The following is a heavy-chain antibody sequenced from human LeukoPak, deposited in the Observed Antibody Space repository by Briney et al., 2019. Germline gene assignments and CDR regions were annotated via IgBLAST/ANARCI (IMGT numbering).Heavy chain of an antibody. D-gene: IGHD4-17*01. CDR1: GGSISSGGYY. V-gene: IGHV4-30-2*01. J-gene: IGHJ4*02. CDR3: ASRPRGDPFDY. CDR2: IYHSGST. Sequence: SETLSLTCTVSGGSISSGGYYWSWIRQPPGKGLEWIGYIYHSGSTYYNPSLKSRVTISVDRSKNQFSLKLSSVTAADTAVYYCASRPRGDPFDYWGQGTLVTVSS.